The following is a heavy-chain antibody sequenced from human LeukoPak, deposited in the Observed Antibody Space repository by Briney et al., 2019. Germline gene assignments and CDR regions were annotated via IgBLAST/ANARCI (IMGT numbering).Heavy chain of an antibody. V-gene: IGHV4-39*01. CDR3: ARQGGSPDWFDP. CDR2: LYYTGSA. CDR1: GGSIISAAYY. J-gene: IGHJ5*02. Sequence: SETLSLTCTVSGGSIISAAYYWAWIRQSPGKGLEWIGGLYYTGSACYNPSLKSRVTIFVDTSKKQFSLKLTSVTAGDTAVYYCARQGGSPDWFDPWGQGTLVTVSS. D-gene: IGHD1-26*01.